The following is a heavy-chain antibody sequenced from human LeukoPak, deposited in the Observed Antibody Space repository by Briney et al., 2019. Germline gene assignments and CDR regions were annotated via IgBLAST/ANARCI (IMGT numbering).Heavy chain of an antibody. CDR2: IYYSGST. J-gene: IGHJ5*02. D-gene: IGHD7-27*01. CDR1: GGSISSSSYY. CDR3: AGPLGRERWFDP. V-gene: IGHV4-39*07. Sequence: PSETLSLTCTVSGGSISSSSYYWGWIRQPPGKGLEWIGSIYYSGSTYYNPSLKSRVTISVDTSKNQFSLKLSSVTAADTAVYYCAGPLGRERWFDPWGQGTLVTVSS.